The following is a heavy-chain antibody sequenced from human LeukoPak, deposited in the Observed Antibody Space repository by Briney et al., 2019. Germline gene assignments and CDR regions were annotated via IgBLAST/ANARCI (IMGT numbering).Heavy chain of an antibody. CDR2: INHSGST. V-gene: IGHV4-34*01. Sequence: MTSETLSLTCAVYGGSFSGYYWSWIRQPPGKGLEWIGEINHSGSTNYNPSLKSRVTISVDTSKNQFSLKLSSVTAADTAVYYCAGGGSVLRFLEWLLSFDYWGQGTLLTVSS. D-gene: IGHD3-3*01. CDR1: GGSFSGYY. J-gene: IGHJ4*02. CDR3: AGGGSVLRFLEWLLSFDY.